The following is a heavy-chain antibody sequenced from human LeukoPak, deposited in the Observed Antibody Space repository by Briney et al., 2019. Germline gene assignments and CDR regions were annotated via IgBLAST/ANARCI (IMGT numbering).Heavy chain of an antibody. V-gene: IGHV4-61*02. D-gene: IGHD2-2*01. Sequence: PSETLSLTCTVSGGSISSGSYYWSWIRQPAGKGLEWIGRIYTSGSTNHNPSLKSRVTISVDTSKNQFSLKLSSVTAADTAVYYCARALLYCSSTSCYWESDYYYYYMDVWGKGTTVTVSS. CDR3: ARALLYCSSTSCYWESDYYYYYMDV. J-gene: IGHJ6*03. CDR1: GGSISSGSYY. CDR2: IYTSGST.